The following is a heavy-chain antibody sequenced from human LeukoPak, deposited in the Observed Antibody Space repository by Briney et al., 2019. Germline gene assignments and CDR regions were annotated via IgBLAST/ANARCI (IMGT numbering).Heavy chain of an antibody. CDR2: ISGSGSGGST. CDR1: GFTFSSSA. V-gene: IGHV3-23*01. J-gene: IGHJ4*02. CDR3: AKSGYNRFEY. D-gene: IGHD5-24*01. Sequence: GGSLRLSCAASGFTFSSSAMSWVRQAPGKGLEWVSNISGSGSGGSTYYADSVKGRFTISRDNSKNTLYLQMNSLRAEDTAVYYCAKSGYNRFEYWGQGTLVTVSS.